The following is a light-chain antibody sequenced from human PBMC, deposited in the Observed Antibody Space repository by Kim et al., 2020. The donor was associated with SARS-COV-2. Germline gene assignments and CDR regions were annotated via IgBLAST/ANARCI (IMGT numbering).Light chain of an antibody. J-gene: IGLJ2*01. CDR1: NIGVKS. V-gene: IGLV3-21*04. CDR2: YDS. Sequence: ATGKAAGITCGGDNIGVKSVHWYQQKPGQATVVVIHYDSDRPSGIPERFSGSNSGNTATLTITGVEAGDEADYYCQVWDNSRVHLVFGGGTQLTVL. CDR3: QVWDNSRVHLV.